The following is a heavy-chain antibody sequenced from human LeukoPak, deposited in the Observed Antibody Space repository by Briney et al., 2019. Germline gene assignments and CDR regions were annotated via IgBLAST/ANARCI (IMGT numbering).Heavy chain of an antibody. CDR3: SRGGNRFGGFYFDY. CDR1: GDSLTSGSHY. CDR2: ISYTGYT. D-gene: IGHD3-10*01. V-gene: IGHV4-31*03. Sequence: PSETLSLTCSVSGDSLTSGSHYWSWLRQLPGNGLESFGFISYTGYTSYNPSLKSRVSISVDTSKNQFSLKLTSVTAADTAVYYCSRGGNRFGGFYFDYWGRGTLVTVSS. J-gene: IGHJ4*02.